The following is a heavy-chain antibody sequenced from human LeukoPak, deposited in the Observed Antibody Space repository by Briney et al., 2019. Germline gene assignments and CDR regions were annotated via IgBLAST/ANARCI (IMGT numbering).Heavy chain of an antibody. CDR1: GGSFSGYY. CDR2: INHSGST. CDR3: ARVPRIAVAAPRRNFDY. V-gene: IGHV4-34*01. Sequence: SETLSLTCAVYGGSFSGYYWSWIRQPPGKGLEWIGEINHSGSTNYNPSLKSRVTISVDTSKNQFSLKLSSVTAADTAVYCCARVPRIAVAAPRRNFDYWGQGTLVTVSS. D-gene: IGHD6-19*01. J-gene: IGHJ4*02.